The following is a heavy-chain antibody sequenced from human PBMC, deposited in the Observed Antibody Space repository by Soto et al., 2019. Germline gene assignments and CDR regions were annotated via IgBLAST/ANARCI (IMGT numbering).Heavy chain of an antibody. V-gene: IGHV3-74*01. Sequence: GGSLRRSFAASGFTFSNSWMHWVRQAPGKGLVLVSRINSDGSITTYADSVKGRFTISRDNAKDTLYLQMNSLRAEDTAVYYCAKAPAWFDPWGQGNLVTV. CDR3: AKAPAWFDP. J-gene: IGHJ5*02. CDR2: INSDGSIT. CDR1: GFTFSNSW.